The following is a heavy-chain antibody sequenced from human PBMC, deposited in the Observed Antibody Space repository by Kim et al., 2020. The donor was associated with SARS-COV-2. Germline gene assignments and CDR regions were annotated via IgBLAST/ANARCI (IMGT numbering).Heavy chain of an antibody. J-gene: IGHJ6*02. D-gene: IGHD3-16*02. CDR1: GFTFSSYD. Sequence: GGSLRLSCAASGFTFSSYDMNWVRQAPGKGLEWVSFISNSSSYIYYADSVKGRFTISRDNAKNSLYLQMISLRAEDTAVYYCARDGTLRLGEVSLAYYYYGMDVWGQGTTVTVSS. CDR2: ISNSSSYI. V-gene: IGHV3-21*01. CDR3: ARDGTLRLGEVSLAYYYYGMDV.